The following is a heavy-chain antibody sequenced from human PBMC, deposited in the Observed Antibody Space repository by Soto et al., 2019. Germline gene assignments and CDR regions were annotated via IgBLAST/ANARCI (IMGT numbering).Heavy chain of an antibody. J-gene: IGHJ6*02. V-gene: IGHV1-69*13. Sequence: GASVKVSCKASGGTFSSYAISWVRQAPGQGLEWMGGIIPIFGTANYAQKFQGRVTITADESTSTAYMELRSLRSDDTAVYYCGRCRTDSYAMDVWGQGTTVTVSS. CDR2: IIPIFGTA. CDR1: GGTFSSYA. CDR3: GRCRTDSYAMDV.